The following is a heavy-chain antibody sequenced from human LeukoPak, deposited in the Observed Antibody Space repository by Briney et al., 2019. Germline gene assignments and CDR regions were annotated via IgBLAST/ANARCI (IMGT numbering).Heavy chain of an antibody. Sequence: ASVKVSCKVSGYTLTELSMHWVRQAPGKGLEWMGGFDPEDGETIYAQKFQGRVTMTEDTSTDTAYMELSSLRSEDTAVYYCATAPVDIVATTSAVDYWGQGTLVTVSS. CDR1: GYTLTELS. CDR2: FDPEDGET. J-gene: IGHJ4*02. V-gene: IGHV1-24*01. CDR3: ATAPVDIVATTSAVDY. D-gene: IGHD5-12*01.